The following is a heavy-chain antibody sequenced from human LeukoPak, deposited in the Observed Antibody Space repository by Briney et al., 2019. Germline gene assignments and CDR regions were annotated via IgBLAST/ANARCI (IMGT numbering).Heavy chain of an antibody. CDR3: SNGIYDNSY. Sequence: GGSLRLSCAASGFTFSSYSMNWVRQAPGKGLEWVSSISSSSSYIYYADSVKGRFTISRDNAKNSLYLQMNSLRADDTAIYFCSNGIYDNSYWGQGTLVTVSS. CDR2: ISSSSSYI. D-gene: IGHD1-1*01. CDR1: GFTFSSYS. J-gene: IGHJ4*02. V-gene: IGHV3-21*01.